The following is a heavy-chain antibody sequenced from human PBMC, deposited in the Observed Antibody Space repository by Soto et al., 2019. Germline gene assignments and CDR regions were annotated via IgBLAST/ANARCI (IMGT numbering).Heavy chain of an antibody. J-gene: IGHJ4*02. D-gene: IGHD6-19*01. CDR2: INPSGGST. CDR3: ARYLRIAVAGTNPDY. CDR1: GYTFTSYY. V-gene: IGHV1-46*01. Sequence: QVQLVQSGAEVKKPGASVKVSCKASGYTFTSYYMHWVRQAPGQGLEWMGIINPSGGSTNYAQKFQGRVTMTRDTSTSTVYMELSSLRSEDTAVYYCARYLRIAVAGTNPDYWGQGTLVTVSS.